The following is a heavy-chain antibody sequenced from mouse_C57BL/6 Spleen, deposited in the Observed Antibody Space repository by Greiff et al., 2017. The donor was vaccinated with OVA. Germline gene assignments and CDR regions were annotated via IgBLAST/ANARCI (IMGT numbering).Heavy chain of an antibody. D-gene: IGHD2-12*01. Sequence: VATISDGGSYTYYPDNVKGRFTISRDNAKNNLYLQMSHLKSEDTAMYYCARGDDDYAMDYWGQGTSVTVSS. J-gene: IGHJ4*01. CDR3: ARGDDDYAMDY. CDR2: ISDGGSYT. V-gene: IGHV5-4*01.